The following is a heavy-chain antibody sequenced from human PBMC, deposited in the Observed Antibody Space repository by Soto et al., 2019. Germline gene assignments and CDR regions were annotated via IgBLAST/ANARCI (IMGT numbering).Heavy chain of an antibody. Sequence: QVQLQESGPGLVKPSQTLSLTCTVSGGSISSGGYYWSWIRQHPGKGLEWIGYIYYSGSTYYNPSHKSRVTMSVDTSKNQFSQKLSSVTAADTAVYYCARERDYYDSSGYTNSHYYYDMDVWGKGTTVTVSS. D-gene: IGHD3-22*01. J-gene: IGHJ6*04. CDR2: IYYSGST. V-gene: IGHV4-31*03. CDR3: ARERDYYDSSGYTNSHYYYDMDV. CDR1: GGSISSGGYY.